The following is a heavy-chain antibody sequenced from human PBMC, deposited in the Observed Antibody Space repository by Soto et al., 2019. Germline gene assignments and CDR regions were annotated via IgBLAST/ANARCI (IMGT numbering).Heavy chain of an antibody. CDR1: GSSNNTSTYR. V-gene: IGHV4-61*02. CDR3: VRDGTKNLRDWFDP. CDR2: IYATGST. D-gene: IGHD1-1*01. J-gene: IGHJ5*02. Sequence: SETLPLTCAIAGSSNNTSTYRLCWIRQPPGKGLEWIGRIYATGSTDYNPSLKSRLTMSVDMSKKQFSLTLRSVTAADTAMYYCVRDGTKNLRDWFDPRVQVILVTVSS.